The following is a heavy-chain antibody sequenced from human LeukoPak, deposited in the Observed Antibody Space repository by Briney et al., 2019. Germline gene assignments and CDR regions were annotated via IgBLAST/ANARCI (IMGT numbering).Heavy chain of an antibody. V-gene: IGHV3-72*01. J-gene: IGHJ5*02. CDR3: AGQGPEGFDP. Sequence: GGSLRLSCAASGLTFGDHFLDWVRQAPGKGLEWVGRSRNIANSYTTEYAASVKGRFTISRDDSKNSVYLQMNSLKAEDTAVYYCAGQGPEGFDPWGQGTLVTVSS. CDR2: SRNIANSYTT. CDR1: GLTFGDHF.